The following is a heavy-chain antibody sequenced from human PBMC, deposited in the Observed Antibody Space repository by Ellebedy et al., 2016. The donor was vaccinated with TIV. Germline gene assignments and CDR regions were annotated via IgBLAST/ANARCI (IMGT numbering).Heavy chain of an antibody. CDR1: GLTLDDYS. Sequence: GESLKISXAVSGLTLDDYSMHWVRQAPGKGLEWVSHISWDGGSTYYADSVKGRFTISRDNSKDFLYLQMNNLRVEDTALYYCAKDIRGGPGSYYRMTDWGQGTLVTVSS. V-gene: IGHV3-43D*03. CDR3: AKDIRGGPGSYYRMTD. CDR2: ISWDGGST. D-gene: IGHD3-10*01. J-gene: IGHJ4*02.